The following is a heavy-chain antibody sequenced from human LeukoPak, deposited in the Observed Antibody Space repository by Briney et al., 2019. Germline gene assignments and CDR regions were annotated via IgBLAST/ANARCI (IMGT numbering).Heavy chain of an antibody. D-gene: IGHD2-2*01. CDR2: INPNSGGT. CDR1: GYTFTGYY. Sequence: ASVKVSCKASGYTFTGYYMHWVRQAPGQGLEWMGWINPNSGGTNYAQKFQGRVTMTRDTSISTAYMELSRLRSDDTAVYYCARSPDIVVVPAADYQNWFDPWGHGTLVTVSS. V-gene: IGHV1-2*02. J-gene: IGHJ5*02. CDR3: ARSPDIVVVPAADYQNWFDP.